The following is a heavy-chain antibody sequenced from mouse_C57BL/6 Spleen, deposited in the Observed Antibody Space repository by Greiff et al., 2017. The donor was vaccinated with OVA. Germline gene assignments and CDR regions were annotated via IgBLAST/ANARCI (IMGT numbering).Heavy chain of an antibody. V-gene: IGHV7-3*01. Sequence: DVMLVESGGGLVQPGGSLSLSCAASGFTFTDYYMSWVRQPPGKALEWLGFIRNKANGYTTEYSASVKGRFTISRDNSQSILYLQMNALRAEDSATYYCARYYYGSSPWFAYWGQGTLVTVSA. CDR2: IRNKANGYTT. CDR1: GFTFTDYY. J-gene: IGHJ3*01. D-gene: IGHD1-1*01. CDR3: ARYYYGSSPWFAY.